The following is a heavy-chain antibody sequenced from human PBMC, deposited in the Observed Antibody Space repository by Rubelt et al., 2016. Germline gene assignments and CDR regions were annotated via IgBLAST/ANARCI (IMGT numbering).Heavy chain of an antibody. CDR2: INPNSGNT. D-gene: IGHD4-17*01. CDR3: ARERDDFGDY. J-gene: IGHJ4*02. Sequence: QVQLVQSGAEVKKPGASVKVSCKASGYTFTGYYMHWVRQAPGQGLEWMGWINPNSGNTNYAQKLQGRVTMTTDTSTSTAYMELRSLRSDDTAVYYCARERDDFGDYWGQGTLVTVSS. CDR1: GYTFTGYY. V-gene: IGHV1-2*02.